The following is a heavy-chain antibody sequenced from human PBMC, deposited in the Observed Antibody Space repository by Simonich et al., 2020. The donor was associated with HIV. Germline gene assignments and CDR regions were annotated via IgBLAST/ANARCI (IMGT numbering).Heavy chain of an antibody. D-gene: IGHD1-26*01. CDR2: IYYSGST. V-gene: IGHV4-39*01. Sequence: QLQLQESGPGLVKPSETLSLTCTVSGGSISSSSDYWGLIRQPPGKWLEWIGSIYYSGSTDYNPSLKSRVTIFVDTSKNQFSLNLSSVTAADTALYYCARWESGGAPLGAFDIWGQGTMVTVSS. J-gene: IGHJ3*02. CDR1: GGSISSSSDY. CDR3: ARWESGGAPLGAFDI.